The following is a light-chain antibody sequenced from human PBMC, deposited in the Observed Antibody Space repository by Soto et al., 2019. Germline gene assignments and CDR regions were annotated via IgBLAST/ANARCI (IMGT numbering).Light chain of an antibody. V-gene: IGKV1-39*01. CDR3: QQTHSVPYT. Sequence: DIQMTQSPSSLSASVGDRVTITCRSSQVIISYVSWYQQRPGQAPKLLVIGASTLRIGVPSRFSASGSGTDFALSISNLQPEDLASYYCQQTHSVPYTFGQGTRLEI. CDR1: QVIISY. J-gene: IGKJ2*01. CDR2: GAS.